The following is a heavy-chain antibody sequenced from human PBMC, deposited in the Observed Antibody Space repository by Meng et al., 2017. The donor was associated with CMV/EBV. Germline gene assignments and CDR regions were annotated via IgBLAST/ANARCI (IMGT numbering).Heavy chain of an antibody. D-gene: IGHD2-2*01. V-gene: IGHV1-69*05. Sequence: FSSDAMSWVRQAPGQGLEWMGGIIPIFGTANSAQEFKGRVTITTDESTSTAYMELSSLRSEDTAVYYCARVGGYCSSTSCYLSNWFDPWGQGTLVTVSS. CDR2: IIPIFGTA. J-gene: IGHJ5*02. CDR1: FSSDA. CDR3: ARVGGYCSSTSCYLSNWFDP.